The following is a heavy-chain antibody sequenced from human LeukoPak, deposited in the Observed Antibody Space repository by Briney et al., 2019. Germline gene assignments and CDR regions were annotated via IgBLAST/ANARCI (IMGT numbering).Heavy chain of an antibody. CDR2: ISWNSGSI. Sequence: PGGSLRPSCAASGFTFDDYAMHWVRQAPGKGLEWVSGISWNSGSIGYADSVKGRFTISRDNAKNSLYLQMNSLRAEDTALYYCAKDISGWPYDAFDIWGQGTMVTVSS. CDR3: AKDISGWPYDAFDI. CDR1: GFTFDDYA. D-gene: IGHD6-19*01. V-gene: IGHV3-9*01. J-gene: IGHJ3*02.